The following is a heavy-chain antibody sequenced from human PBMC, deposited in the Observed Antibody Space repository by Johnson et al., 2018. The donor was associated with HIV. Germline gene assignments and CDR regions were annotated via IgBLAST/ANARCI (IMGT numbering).Heavy chain of an antibody. Sequence: QVQLVESGGGVVQPGRSLRLSSAASGFTFSSYGMHWVRQAPGKGLEWVAVIWYDGSDKYYADSVKGRFTISRDNSRNTVYLQMNSLRVEDTAVYYCAKGCRWLLERTYAFDILGQGTMVTVSS. J-gene: IGHJ3*02. CDR3: AKGCRWLLERTYAFDI. CDR2: IWYDGSDK. D-gene: IGHD3-22*01. CDR1: GFTFSSYG. V-gene: IGHV3-33*06.